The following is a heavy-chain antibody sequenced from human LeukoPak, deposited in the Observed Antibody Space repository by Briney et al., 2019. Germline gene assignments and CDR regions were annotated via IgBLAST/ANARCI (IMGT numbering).Heavy chain of an antibody. CDR3: ARGVEPLAANTLAY. CDR1: GFTVITND. CDR2: LYSDGNT. J-gene: IGHJ4*02. Sequence: AGGSLRLSCAASGFTVITNDMTWVRQAPGKGLEWVSVLYSDGNTKYADSVQGRFTISRDNSKNTLYLEMNSLSPDDTAVYYCARGVEPLAANTLAYWGQGTSVTVSS. V-gene: IGHV3-53*01. D-gene: IGHD1-14*01.